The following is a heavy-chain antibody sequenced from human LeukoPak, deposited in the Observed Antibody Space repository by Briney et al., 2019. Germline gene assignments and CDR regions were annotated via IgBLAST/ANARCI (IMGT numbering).Heavy chain of an antibody. D-gene: IGHD1-26*01. CDR3: ARGRSDSYRVFDI. V-gene: IGHV7-4-1*02. Sequence: ASVKVSCTASGYTFTGYYMHWVRQAPGQGLEWMGWINTNTGNPTYAQGFTGRFVFSLDTSVSTAYLQISSLKAEDTAVYYCARGRSDSYRVFDIWGQGTMVTVSS. CDR1: GYTFTGYY. J-gene: IGHJ3*02. CDR2: INTNTGNP.